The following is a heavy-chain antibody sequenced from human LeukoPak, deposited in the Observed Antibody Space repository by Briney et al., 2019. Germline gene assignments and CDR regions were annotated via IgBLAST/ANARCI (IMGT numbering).Heavy chain of an antibody. V-gene: IGHV3-11*04. CDR2: IRSTGSST. CDR3: ARDVFAISAAAWPDAFDI. D-gene: IGHD6-13*01. J-gene: IGHJ3*02. Sequence: PGGSLRLSCTASGFTFRDYYVTWIRQAPGKGLEWVSYIRSTGSSTAYADSVKGRFAISRDNAKNSLYLQMNSLRAEDTAVYYCARDVFAISAAAWPDAFDIWGQGTMVTVSS. CDR1: GFTFRDYY.